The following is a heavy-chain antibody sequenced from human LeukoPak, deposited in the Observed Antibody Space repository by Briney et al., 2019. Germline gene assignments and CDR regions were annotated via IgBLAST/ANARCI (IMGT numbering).Heavy chain of an antibody. CDR2: INPKSGDT. CDR1: GYTFTGYH. J-gene: IGHJ4*02. V-gene: IGHV1-2*02. D-gene: IGHD3-22*01. CDR3: ARGWAFDFAGYYFALGY. Sequence: GASVKVSCKASGYTFTGYHMHWVRQAPGQGLEWMGWINPKSGDTNYTQKFQGRVTMTRDTAISTVYLELHGLTSDDTAVYYCARGWAFDFAGYYFALGYWGQGTLVTVSS.